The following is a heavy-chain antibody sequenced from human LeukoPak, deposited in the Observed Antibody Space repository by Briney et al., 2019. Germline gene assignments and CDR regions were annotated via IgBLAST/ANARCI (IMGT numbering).Heavy chain of an antibody. D-gene: IGHD1-14*01. Sequence: GGSLRLSCAASGFTFSSYWMHWVRQAPGKGLVWVSRINTDGSSTSYADSVKGRFTISRGNAKNTLYLQMNSLRAEDTAVYYCARESSLPETNYYYMDVWGKGTTVTVSS. CDR2: INTDGSST. CDR3: ARESSLPETNYYYMDV. V-gene: IGHV3-74*01. J-gene: IGHJ6*03. CDR1: GFTFSSYW.